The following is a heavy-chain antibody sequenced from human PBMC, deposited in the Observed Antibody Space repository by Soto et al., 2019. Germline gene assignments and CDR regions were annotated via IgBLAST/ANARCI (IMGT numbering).Heavy chain of an antibody. CDR2: INTYNGMT. D-gene: IGHD5-12*01. CDR3: AKSPRGEMATD. V-gene: IGHV1-18*01. Sequence: QVQLVQSGGEVKKPGASVTVSCKASGYTFINYHITWGRQAPGQGLEWMAWINTYNGMTGYAERFQGRVTMTRDTSTSTAYMELRNLESDDTAVYFCAKSPRGEMATDWGQGTLVTVSS. J-gene: IGHJ4*02. CDR1: GYTFINYH.